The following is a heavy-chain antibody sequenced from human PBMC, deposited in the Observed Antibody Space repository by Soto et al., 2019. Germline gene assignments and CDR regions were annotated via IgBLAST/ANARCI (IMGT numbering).Heavy chain of an antibody. D-gene: IGHD1-7*01. Sequence: CKTSAYSCTSYGIIWVRQSPGQGLEWMGWISAYNGNTNYAQKLQGRVTMTTDTSTSTAYMELRSLRSDDTAVYYCARVFVPITGTTSYYYGMDVWGQGTTVTVS. V-gene: IGHV1-18*01. CDR1: AYSCTSYG. CDR3: ARVFVPITGTTSYYYGMDV. J-gene: IGHJ6*02. CDR2: ISAYNGNT.